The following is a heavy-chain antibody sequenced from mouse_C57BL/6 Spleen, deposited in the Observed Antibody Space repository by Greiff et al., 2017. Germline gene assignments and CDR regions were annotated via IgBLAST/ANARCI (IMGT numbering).Heavy chain of an antibody. CDR1: GYTFTSYW. Sequence: VQLQQPGAELVRPGTSVKLSCKASGYTFTSYWMHWVKQRPGQGLEWIGVIDPSDSYTNYNQKFKGKATLTVDTSSSTAYMQLSSLTSEDSAVYYCERKDYGSLDYWGQGTSVTVSS. D-gene: IGHD1-1*01. CDR2: IDPSDSYT. V-gene: IGHV1-59*01. J-gene: IGHJ4*01. CDR3: ERKDYGSLDY.